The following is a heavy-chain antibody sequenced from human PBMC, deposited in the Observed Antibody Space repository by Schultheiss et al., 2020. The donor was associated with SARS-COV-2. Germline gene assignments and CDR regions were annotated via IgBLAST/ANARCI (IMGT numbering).Heavy chain of an antibody. V-gene: IGHV3-23*01. Sequence: GESLKISCAASGFTFTTYAMTWVRQAPGKGLEWVSAMSDSGGSTYYADSVKGRFTISRDNSKNTLYLQMNSLRAEDTAVYYCAKSSSSWYDDSFDLWGRGTLVTVSS. CDR3: AKSSSSWYDDSFDL. D-gene: IGHD6-13*01. J-gene: IGHJ2*01. CDR1: GFTFTTYA. CDR2: MSDSGGST.